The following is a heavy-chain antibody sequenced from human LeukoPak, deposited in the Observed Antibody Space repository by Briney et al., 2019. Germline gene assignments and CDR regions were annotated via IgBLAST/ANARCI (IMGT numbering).Heavy chain of an antibody. V-gene: IGHV3-21*01. Sequence: GGSLRLSCAASGFTFSSYIMNWVRQAPGKGLEWVSSISSSSSYIYYADSVKGRFTISRDNAKNSLYLQMNSLRAEDTAVYYCARDSDSSGYCDYWGQGNPGHRLL. J-gene: IGHJ4*02. CDR2: ISSSSSYI. CDR3: ARDSDSSGYCDY. CDR1: GFTFSSYI. D-gene: IGHD3-22*01.